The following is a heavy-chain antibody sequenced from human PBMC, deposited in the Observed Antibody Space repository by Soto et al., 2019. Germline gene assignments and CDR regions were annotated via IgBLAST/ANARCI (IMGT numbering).Heavy chain of an antibody. CDR1: GFSLRTSGVG. D-gene: IGHD3-10*01. CDR2: IYWDDDK. J-gene: IGHJ4*02. Sequence: QITLKESGPTLVKPTQTLTLTCTFSGFSLRTSGVGVGWIRQPPGKALEWLALIYWDDDKRYSPSLKSRLTIPEDPSKNQVVLAMTNMGPVDTATYYCARMYYYGSGSYYNGFDYWGQGTLVTVSS. CDR3: ARMYYYGSGSYYNGFDY. V-gene: IGHV2-5*02.